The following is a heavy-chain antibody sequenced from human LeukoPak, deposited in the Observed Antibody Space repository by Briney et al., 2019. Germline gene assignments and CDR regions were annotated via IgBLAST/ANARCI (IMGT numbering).Heavy chain of an antibody. J-gene: IGHJ4*02. CDR2: IIPIFGTA. V-gene: IGHV1-69*13. D-gene: IGHD6-19*01. CDR1: GGTFSSYA. CDR3: ARARGSGWFNFDY. Sequence: SVKVSCKASGGTFSSYAISWVRPAPGQGLEWMGGIIPIFGTANYAQKFQGRVTITADESTSTAYMELSSLRSEDTAVYYCARARGSGWFNFDYWGQGTLVTVSS.